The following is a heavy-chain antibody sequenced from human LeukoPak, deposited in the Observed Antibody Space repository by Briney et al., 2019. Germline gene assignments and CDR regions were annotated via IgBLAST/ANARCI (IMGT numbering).Heavy chain of an antibody. J-gene: IGHJ4*02. D-gene: IGHD3-22*01. Sequence: GGSLRLSCAASGFTFSSYGMHWVRQAPGKGLEWVAFIRYDGSNKYYADSVKGRFTISRDNAKNSLYLQMNSLRAEDTAVHYCARGTYYYDPFDYWGQGTLVTVSS. V-gene: IGHV3-30*02. CDR2: IRYDGSNK. CDR3: ARGTYYYDPFDY. CDR1: GFTFSSYG.